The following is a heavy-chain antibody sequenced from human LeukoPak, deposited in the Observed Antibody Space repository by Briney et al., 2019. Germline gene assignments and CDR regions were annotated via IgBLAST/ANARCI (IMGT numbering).Heavy chain of an antibody. V-gene: IGHV4-61*02. D-gene: IGHD4-11*01. CDR2: IYTSGST. Sequence: SETLSLTCTVSGGSISSGSYYWSWIRQPAGKGLEWIGRIYTSGSTNYNPSLKSRVTISVDTSKNQFSLKLSSVTAADTAVYYCASHVRLQGLRPWGQGTLVTVSS. CDR3: ASHVRLQGLRP. CDR1: GGSISSGSYY. J-gene: IGHJ5*02.